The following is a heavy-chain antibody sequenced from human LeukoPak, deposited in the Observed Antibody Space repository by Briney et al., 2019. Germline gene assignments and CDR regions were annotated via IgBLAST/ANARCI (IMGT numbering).Heavy chain of an antibody. CDR3: AKDVVVGANFDY. CDR2: IKQDGNEK. CDR1: GFTFSTYW. J-gene: IGHJ4*02. V-gene: IGHV3-7*03. Sequence: GGSLRLSCAASGFTFSTYWMSWVRQAPGKGLEWVANIKQDGNEKYYAGSVKGRFTISRDNSKNTLYLQMNSLRAEDTAVYYCAKDVVVGANFDYWGQGTLVTVSS. D-gene: IGHD1-26*01.